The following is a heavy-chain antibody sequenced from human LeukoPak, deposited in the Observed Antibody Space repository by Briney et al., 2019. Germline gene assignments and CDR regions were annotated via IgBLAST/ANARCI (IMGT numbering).Heavy chain of an antibody. V-gene: IGHV4-4*02. J-gene: IGHJ6*02. CDR3: ARDRFGGYCSGGSCYDYYYYGMDV. CDR2: IYHSGST. D-gene: IGHD2-15*01. CDR1: GGSISSSNW. Sequence: SETLSLTCAVSGGSISSSNWWCWVRQPPGKGLEWIGEIYHSGSTNYNPSLKSRVTISVDKSKNQFSLKLSSVTAADTAVYYCARDRFGGYCSGGSCYDYYYYGMDVWGQGTTVTVSS.